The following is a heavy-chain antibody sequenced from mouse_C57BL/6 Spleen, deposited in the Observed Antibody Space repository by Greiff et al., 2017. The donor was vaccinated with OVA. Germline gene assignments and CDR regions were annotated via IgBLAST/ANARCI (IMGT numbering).Heavy chain of an antibody. CDR2: ISDGGSYT. Sequence: EVMLVESGGGLVKPGGSLKLSCAASGFTFSSYAMSWVRQTPEKRLEWVATISDGGSYTYYPDNVKGRFTISRDNAKNNLYLQMSHLKSEDTAMYYCARGRNSGHFDYGGQGTTLTVSS. V-gene: IGHV5-4*03. D-gene: IGHD3-2*02. CDR3: ARGRNSGHFDY. J-gene: IGHJ2*01. CDR1: GFTFSSYA.